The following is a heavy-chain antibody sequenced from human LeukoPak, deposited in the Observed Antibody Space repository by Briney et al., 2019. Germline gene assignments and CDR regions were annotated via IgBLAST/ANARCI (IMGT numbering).Heavy chain of an antibody. Sequence: LRLSCAASGFTFSSYSMNWVRQAPGKGLEWVGYIYYSGSTYYNPSLKSRVTISVDTSKNQFPLKLSSVTAADTAVYYCARDTSHYFDYWGQGTLVTVSS. CDR2: IYYSGST. CDR3: ARDTSHYFDY. D-gene: IGHD2-2*02. CDR1: GFTFSSYS. J-gene: IGHJ4*02. V-gene: IGHV4-30-4*08.